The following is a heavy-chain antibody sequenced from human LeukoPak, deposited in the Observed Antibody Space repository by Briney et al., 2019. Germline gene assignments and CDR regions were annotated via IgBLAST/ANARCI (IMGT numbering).Heavy chain of an antibody. J-gene: IGHJ5*02. CDR3: AKGVGPLLWLGESPRGWSDP. CDR1: GFTFSSYA. D-gene: IGHD3-10*01. CDR2: ISGSGGST. V-gene: IGHV3-23*01. Sequence: GGSLRLSCAASGFTFSSYAMSWVRQAPGKGLEWVSAISGSGGSTYYADSVKGRFTISRDNSKNTLYLQMNSLRAEDTAVYYCAKGVGPLLWLGESPRGWSDPWGQGTLVTVSS.